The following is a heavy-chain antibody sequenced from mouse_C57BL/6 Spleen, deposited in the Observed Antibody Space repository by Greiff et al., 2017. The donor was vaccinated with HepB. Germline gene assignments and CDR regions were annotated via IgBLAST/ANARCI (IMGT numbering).Heavy chain of an antibody. D-gene: IGHD1-1*01. CDR1: GYSFTGYY. J-gene: IGHJ3*01. CDR2: INPSTGGT. CDR3: VLRGEGPFFAY. Sequence: VQLKQSGPELVKPGASVTISCKASGYSFTGYYMNWVKQSPEKSLEWIGEINPSTGGTTYNQKFKAKATLTVDKSSSTAYMQLKRLTSEDSAVYYCVLRGEGPFFAYWGQGTLVTVSA. V-gene: IGHV1-42*01.